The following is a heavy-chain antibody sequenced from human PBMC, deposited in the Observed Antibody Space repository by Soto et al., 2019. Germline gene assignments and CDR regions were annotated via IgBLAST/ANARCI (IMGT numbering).Heavy chain of an antibody. CDR1: GFTYSTYG. J-gene: IGHJ4*02. Sequence: GGSLRLSCAASGFTYSTYGMHWVRQAPGKGLEWVALVWYDGSHQYYTDSVKGRFTISRDNSKNTLYLQMNSLRAEDTAVYYCAREGSPPDDFWSGYYFEEGAYYFDYWGQGTLVTVSS. D-gene: IGHD3-3*01. V-gene: IGHV3-33*08. CDR2: VWYDGSHQ. CDR3: AREGSPPDDFWSGYYFEEGAYYFDY.